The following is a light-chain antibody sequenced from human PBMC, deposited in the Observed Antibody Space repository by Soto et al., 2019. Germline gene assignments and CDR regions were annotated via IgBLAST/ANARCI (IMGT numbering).Light chain of an antibody. CDR1: SSNIRAGYD. V-gene: IGLV1-40*01. CDR2: GNS. Sequence: QSVLTQPPSVSGAPGQRVTISCTGSSSNIRAGYDVHWYQQLPGTAPKLLIYGNSNRPSGVPDRFSGSKSGTSASLAITGLRAEDEPDYYCPSYDSSLSGWVFGGGTKLTVL. CDR3: PSYDSSLSGWV. J-gene: IGLJ3*02.